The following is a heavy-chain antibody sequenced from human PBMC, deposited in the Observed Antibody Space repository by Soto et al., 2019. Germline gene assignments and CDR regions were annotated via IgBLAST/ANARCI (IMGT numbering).Heavy chain of an antibody. CDR1: GYTFTSYY. CDR2: INPSGGST. CDR3: ARGRDVWFGELSFANWFDP. J-gene: IGHJ5*02. D-gene: IGHD3-10*01. Sequence: ASVKVSCKASGYTFTSYYMHWVRQAPGRGLEWMGIINPSGGSTSYAQKFQGRVTMARDTSTSTVYMELSSLRSEDTAVYYCARGRDVWFGELSFANWFDPWGQGTLVSVSS. V-gene: IGHV1-46*01.